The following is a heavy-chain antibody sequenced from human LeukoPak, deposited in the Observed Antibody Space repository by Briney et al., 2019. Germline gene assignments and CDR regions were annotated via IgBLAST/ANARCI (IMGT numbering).Heavy chain of an antibody. Sequence: GASVKVSCKASGGTFSSYAIGWVRQAPGQGLEWMGVINPSGGSTSYAQKFQGRVTMTRDTSTSTVYMELSSLRSEDTAVYYCARDQQPSYSSSSPNTFDYWGQGTLVTVSS. V-gene: IGHV1-46*01. J-gene: IGHJ4*02. CDR2: INPSGGST. CDR3: ARDQQPSYSSSSPNTFDY. D-gene: IGHD6-6*01. CDR1: GGTFSSYA.